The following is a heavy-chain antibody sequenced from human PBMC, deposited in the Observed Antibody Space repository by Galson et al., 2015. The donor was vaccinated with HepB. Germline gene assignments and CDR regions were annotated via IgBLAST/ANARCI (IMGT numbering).Heavy chain of an antibody. V-gene: IGHV1-2*05. CDR3: ARSSLWFGETKSDY. D-gene: IGHD3-10*01. CDR2: INPNSGGT. J-gene: IGHJ4*02. Sequence: SVKVSCKASGYTFTGYYMHWVRQAPGQGLEWMGRINPNSGGTNYAQKFQGRVTMTRDTSISTAYMELSRLRSDDTVVYYCARSSLWFGETKSDYWGQGTLVTVSS. CDR1: GYTFTGYY.